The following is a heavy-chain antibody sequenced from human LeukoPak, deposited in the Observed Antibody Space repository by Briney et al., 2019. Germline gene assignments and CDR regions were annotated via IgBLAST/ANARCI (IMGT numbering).Heavy chain of an antibody. CDR2: ISAYNGNT. J-gene: IGHJ4*02. CDR3: ARDLEYYYDSSGSEFDY. V-gene: IGHV1-18*01. D-gene: IGHD3-22*01. Sequence: ASVKVSCKASGYTFTSYAMQWVRQAPGQGLEWMGWISAYNGNTNYAQKLQGRVTMTTDTSTSTAYMELRSLRSDDTAVYYCARDLEYYYDSSGSEFDYWGQGTLVTVSS. CDR1: GYTFTSYA.